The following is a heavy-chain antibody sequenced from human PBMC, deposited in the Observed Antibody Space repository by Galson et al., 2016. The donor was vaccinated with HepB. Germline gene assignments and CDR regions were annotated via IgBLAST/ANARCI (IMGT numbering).Heavy chain of an antibody. Sequence: SVKVSCKASGYIFTTYGISWVRQAPGQGLEWMGWINTYNGNTNYAQNLQGRVTMTTDTSTSTAYMELRSLRSDDTAIYYCATGPRESWFDPWGQGTLVTVSS. CDR2: INTYNGNT. V-gene: IGHV1-18*01. D-gene: IGHD2-8*02. J-gene: IGHJ5*02. CDR3: ATGPRESWFDP. CDR1: GYIFTTYG.